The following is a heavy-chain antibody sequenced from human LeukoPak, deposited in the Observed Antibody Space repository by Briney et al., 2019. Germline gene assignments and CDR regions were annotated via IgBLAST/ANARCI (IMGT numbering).Heavy chain of an antibody. J-gene: IGHJ4*02. CDR3: ARGPFYFGSGD. Sequence: PGGSLRLPCAASGFTFSSYSMNWVRQAPGKGLEWVSYISSSSSTIYYADSVKGRFTISRDNAKNTLYLQMNSLRAEDTALYYCARGPFYFGSGDWGQGTLVTVSS. V-gene: IGHV3-48*01. D-gene: IGHD3-10*01. CDR2: ISSSSSTI. CDR1: GFTFSSYS.